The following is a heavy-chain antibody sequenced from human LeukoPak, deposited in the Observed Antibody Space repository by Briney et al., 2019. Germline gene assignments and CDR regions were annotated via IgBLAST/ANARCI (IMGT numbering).Heavy chain of an antibody. CDR2: IYYSGNT. CDR3: AKDSGYDLGWFDP. V-gene: IGHV4-39*02. J-gene: IGHJ5*02. CDR1: GVSISSSNSY. Sequence: SETLSLTCTVSGVSISSSNSYWGWIRQPPGKGLEWIGSIYYSGNTYYNASLKSQVSISIDTSKNQFSLRLTSVTAADTAVYYCAKDSGYDLGWFDPWGQGTLVTVSS. D-gene: IGHD5-12*01.